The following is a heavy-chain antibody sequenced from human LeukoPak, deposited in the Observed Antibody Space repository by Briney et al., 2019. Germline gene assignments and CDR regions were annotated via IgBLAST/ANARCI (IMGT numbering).Heavy chain of an antibody. V-gene: IGHV3-30-3*01. CDR1: GFVFSTYA. J-gene: IGHJ4*02. CDR3: ARDREPGIPFDY. Sequence: GGSLRLSCAASGFVFSTYAMHWVRQAPGKGLEWVALISSDGNIKYYADSVKGRFTISRDNSRNTLYLQMNSLRTDDTAVYYCARDREPGIPFDYWGQGTLVTVSS. D-gene: IGHD1-26*01. CDR2: ISSDGNIK.